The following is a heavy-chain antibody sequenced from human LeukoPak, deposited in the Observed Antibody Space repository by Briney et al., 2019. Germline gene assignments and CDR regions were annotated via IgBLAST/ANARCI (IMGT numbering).Heavy chain of an antibody. J-gene: IGHJ4*02. CDR3: ARDPNGFWSGYSDY. D-gene: IGHD3-3*01. V-gene: IGHV1-18*01. CDR1: GYTFTSYG. Sequence: ASVKVSCKASGYTFTSYGISWVRQAPGQGLEWMGWISAYNGNTNYAQKLQGRVTMTTDTSTSTAYMELRSLRSDDTAVYYCARDPNGFWSGYSDYWGQGTLVTVSS. CDR2: ISAYNGNT.